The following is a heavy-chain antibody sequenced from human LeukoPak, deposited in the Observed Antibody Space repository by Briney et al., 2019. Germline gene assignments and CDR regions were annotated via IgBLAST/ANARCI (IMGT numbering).Heavy chain of an antibody. J-gene: IGHJ4*02. CDR3: ARDRRITNYFDY. CDR1: GGSISSSSYY. D-gene: IGHD2/OR15-2a*01. V-gene: IGHV4-39*07. Sequence: KPLETLSLTCTVSGGSISSSSYYWGWIRQPPGKGLEWIGSIYYSGSTYYNPSLKSRVTISVDTSKNQFSLKLSSVTAADTAVYYCARDRRITNYFDYWGQGTLVTVSS. CDR2: IYYSGST.